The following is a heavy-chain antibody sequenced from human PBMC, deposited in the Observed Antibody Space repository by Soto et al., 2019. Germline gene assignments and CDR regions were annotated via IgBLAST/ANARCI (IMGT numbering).Heavy chain of an antibody. J-gene: IGHJ6*03. CDR1: GFTFSDYY. Sequence: GGSLRLSCAASGFTFSDYYMSWIRQAPGKGLEWVSYISSSGSTIYYADSVKGRFTISRDNAKNSLYLQMNSLRAEDTAVYYCARDGVVVVAAAYMEVMYYMDVWGKGTTVTVSS. CDR2: ISSSGSTI. V-gene: IGHV3-11*01. CDR3: ARDGVVVVAAAYMEVMYYMDV. D-gene: IGHD2-15*01.